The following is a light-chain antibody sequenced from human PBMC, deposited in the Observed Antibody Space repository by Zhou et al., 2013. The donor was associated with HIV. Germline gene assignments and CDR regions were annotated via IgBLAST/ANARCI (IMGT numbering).Light chain of an antibody. CDR2: TAS. J-gene: IGKJ4*01. CDR3: QQAKSFPLT. CDR1: QGLDKW. Sequence: DIQMTQSPSSVSASVGDGVIITCRASQGLDKWLAWFQQKPGKAPELLIHTASQLQSGVPSRFSDSGSGTEYTLIISNLQPEDSATYFCQQAKSFPLTFGGGPNWRS. V-gene: IGKV1D-12*01.